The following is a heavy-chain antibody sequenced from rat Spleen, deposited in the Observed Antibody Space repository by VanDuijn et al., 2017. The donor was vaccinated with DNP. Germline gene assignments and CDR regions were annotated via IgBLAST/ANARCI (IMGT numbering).Heavy chain of an antibody. CDR1: GFTFTDFY. CDR3: RTGSDY. V-gene: IGHV5-22*01. Sequence: EVKLVESGGGLVQPGRSLKISCAASGFTFTDFYMAWVRQAPKKGLEWVASVSHEGTSTYYGDSVKGRFTISRDNAKSTLYLQMNSLRSEDTATYYCRTGSDYWGQGVMVTVSS. J-gene: IGHJ2*01. D-gene: IGHD5-1*01. CDR2: VSHEGTST.